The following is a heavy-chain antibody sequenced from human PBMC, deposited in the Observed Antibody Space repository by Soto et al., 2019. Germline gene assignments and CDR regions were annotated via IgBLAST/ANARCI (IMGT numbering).Heavy chain of an antibody. D-gene: IGHD4-17*01. Sequence: QVQLVQSGAEVKRPGASVKVSCKASGYTFTGYAFSWVRQAPGQGLEWMGWISAYSGHTVYSQEFQDRVTMTTDPSTSTRYFEVRSLGSDDTVVYYCARCSSDYSDDGSSVKCWGQCTLVTGS. CDR3: ARCSSDYSDDGSSVKC. J-gene: IGHJ1*01. CDR2: ISAYSGHT. V-gene: IGHV1-18*01. CDR1: GYTFTGYA.